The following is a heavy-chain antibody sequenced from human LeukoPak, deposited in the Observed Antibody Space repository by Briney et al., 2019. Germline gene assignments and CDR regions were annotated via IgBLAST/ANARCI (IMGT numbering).Heavy chain of an antibody. V-gene: IGHV3-53*01. CDR1: GFTVSTNY. CDR3: ARDTGSMAARFFDN. D-gene: IGHD2-8*02. J-gene: IGHJ4*02. CDR2: IYSGGST. Sequence: GGSLRLSCGASGFTVSTNYMSWVRQAPGKGLEWVSVIYSGGSTYYANSVKGRFTISRDNSKNTLYLQMNSLRAEDTAVYYCARDTGSMAARFFDNWGQGTLVTVSS.